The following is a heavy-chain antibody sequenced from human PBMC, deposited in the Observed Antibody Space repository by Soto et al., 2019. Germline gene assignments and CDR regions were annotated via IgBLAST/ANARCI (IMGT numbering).Heavy chain of an antibody. CDR2: IHYSGST. Sequence: QVQLQESGPGLVKPSQTLSLTCTVSGGSIRSGGYYWSWIRQHPGKGLEWIGYIHYSGSTYYNPSLKSRVTISVDTSKNQFSLKLSSVTAADTAVYYCAREAAGILNWFDPWGQGTLVTVSS. V-gene: IGHV4-31*03. J-gene: IGHJ5*02. CDR3: AREAAGILNWFDP. CDR1: GGSIRSGGYY. D-gene: IGHD6-25*01.